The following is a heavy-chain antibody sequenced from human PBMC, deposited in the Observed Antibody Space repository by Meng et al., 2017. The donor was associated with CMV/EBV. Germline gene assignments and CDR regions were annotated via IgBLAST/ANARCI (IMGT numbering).Heavy chain of an antibody. Sequence: GESLKISCAASGFTFSSYWMSWVRQAPGKGLEWVSLISWDGGSTYYADSVKGRFTISRDNSKNSLYLQMNSLRAEDTALYYCANGRSQNYYDSSGYSKPPHDAFDIWGQGTMVTVSS. CDR2: ISWDGGST. CDR1: GFTFSSYW. V-gene: IGHV3-43D*03. CDR3: ANGRSQNYYDSSGYSKPPHDAFDI. D-gene: IGHD3-22*01. J-gene: IGHJ3*02.